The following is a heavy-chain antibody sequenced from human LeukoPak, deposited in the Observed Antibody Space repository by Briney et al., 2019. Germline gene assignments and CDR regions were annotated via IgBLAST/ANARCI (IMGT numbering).Heavy chain of an antibody. D-gene: IGHD2-8*01. CDR1: GFIFNSYA. Sequence: GGSLRLSCAVSGFIFNSYAMHWVRQGPGKGLEWVAVISYDGSNKYFADSVKGRFTISRDNSKNTLYLQMNSLRAEDTAMHYCARGDSLMVSAIEFDFWGQGTLVTVSS. J-gene: IGHJ4*02. V-gene: IGHV3-30-3*01. CDR3: ARGDSLMVSAIEFDF. CDR2: ISYDGSNK.